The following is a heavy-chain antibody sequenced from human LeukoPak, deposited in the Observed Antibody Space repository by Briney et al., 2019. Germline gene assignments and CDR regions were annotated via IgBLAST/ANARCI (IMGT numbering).Heavy chain of an antibody. CDR3: ARSSYDYGGIEGPFDY. Sequence: GGSLRLSCAASGFTLTYYAMHWVRHAPGKGLEWVAVTSYDGNKKYYADSVKGRFTISRDSSKNTLYLQMSSLRAEDTAVYYCARSSYDYGGIEGPFDYWGQGTLVTVSS. CDR2: TSYDGNKK. V-gene: IGHV3-30*15. J-gene: IGHJ4*02. D-gene: IGHD4-23*01. CDR1: GFTLTYYA.